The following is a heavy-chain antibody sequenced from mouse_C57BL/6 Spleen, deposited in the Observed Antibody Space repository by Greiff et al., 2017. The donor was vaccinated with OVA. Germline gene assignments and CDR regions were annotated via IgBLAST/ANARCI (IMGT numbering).Heavy chain of an antibody. CDR1: GYAFSSSW. CDR2: IYPGDGDT. D-gene: IGHD3-1*01. V-gene: IGHV1-82*01. Sequence: QLKESGPELVKPGASVKISCKASGYAFSSSWMNWVKQRPGKGLEWIGRIYPGDGDTNYNGKFKGKATLTADKSSSTAYMQLSSLTSEDSAVYFCARSGWTGDYWGQGTTLTVSS. J-gene: IGHJ2*01. CDR3: ARSGWTGDY.